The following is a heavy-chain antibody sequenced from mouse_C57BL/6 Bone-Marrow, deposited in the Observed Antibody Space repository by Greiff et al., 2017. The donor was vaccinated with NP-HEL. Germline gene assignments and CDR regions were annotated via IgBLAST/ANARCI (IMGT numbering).Heavy chain of an antibody. D-gene: IGHD1-1*01. V-gene: IGHV1-9*01. CDR1: GYTFTGYW. CDR2: ILPGSGST. Sequence: QVQLQQSGAELMKPGASVKLSCKATGYTFTGYWIEWVKQRPGHGLEWIGEILPGSGSTNYNEKFKGKATFTADTSSNTAYMQLSSLTTEDSAIYYCAREENYYGSSYSAWFAYWGQGTLVTVSA. CDR3: AREENYYGSSYSAWFAY. J-gene: IGHJ3*01.